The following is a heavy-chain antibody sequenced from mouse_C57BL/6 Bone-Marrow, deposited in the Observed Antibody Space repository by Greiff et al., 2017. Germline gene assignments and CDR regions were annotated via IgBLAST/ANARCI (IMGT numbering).Heavy chain of an antibody. CDR3: ANIYYYGSSYGY. V-gene: IGHV1-55*01. Sequence: QVQLQQSGAELVKPGASVKMSCKASGYTFTSYWITWVKQRPGQGLEWIGDIYPGSGSTNYNEKFKSKATLTVDTSSSTAYMQLSSLTSEDSAVYYCANIYYYGSSYGYWGQGTTLTVSS. CDR1: GYTFTSYW. J-gene: IGHJ2*01. CDR2: IYPGSGST. D-gene: IGHD1-1*01.